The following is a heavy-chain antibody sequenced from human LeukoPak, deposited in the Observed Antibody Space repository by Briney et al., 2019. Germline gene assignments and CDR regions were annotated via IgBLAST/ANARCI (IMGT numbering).Heavy chain of an antibody. D-gene: IGHD3-22*01. CDR3: ARDKEDSSGFPLGY. CDR1: GFTFSSYW. Sequence: GGSLRLSCAASGFTFSSYWMHWVRQAPGKGLVWVSRINSYGSSTGYADSVKGRFTISRDNAKNTLYLQMISLRAEDTAVYYCARDKEDSSGFPLGYWGQGTLVTVSS. V-gene: IGHV3-74*01. CDR2: INSYGSST. J-gene: IGHJ4*02.